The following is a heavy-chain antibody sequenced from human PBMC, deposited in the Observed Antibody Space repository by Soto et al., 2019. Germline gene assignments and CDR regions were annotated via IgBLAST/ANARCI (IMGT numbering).Heavy chain of an antibody. CDR3: ARHKGLRDGYNV. J-gene: IGHJ4*02. Sequence: SWIRQHPGKGLEWMGRIDPSDSYTKYSSSFQGHVTISVDKSISTAYLQWSSLKASDIAMYYCARHKGLRDGYNVWGQGTLVTVSS. D-gene: IGHD5-12*01. V-gene: IGHV5-10-1*01. CDR2: IDPSDSYT.